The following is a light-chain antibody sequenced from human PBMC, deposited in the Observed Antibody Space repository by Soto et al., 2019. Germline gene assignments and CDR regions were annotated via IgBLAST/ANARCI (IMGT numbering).Light chain of an antibody. Sequence: QSVLTQPASVSGSPGQSITNSCTGTSSDVGSYNLVSWYQQHPGKAPKLMIYEVSKRPSGVSNRFSGSKSGNTASLTISGLQAEDEADYYCCSYAGSSTFLFGGGTKLTVL. CDR1: SSDVGSYNL. J-gene: IGLJ2*01. CDR3: CSYAGSSTFL. V-gene: IGLV2-23*02. CDR2: EVS.